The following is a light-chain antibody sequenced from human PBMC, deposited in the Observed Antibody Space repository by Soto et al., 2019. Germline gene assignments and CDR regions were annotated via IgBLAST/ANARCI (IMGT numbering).Light chain of an antibody. CDR1: SSDIGSYNY. J-gene: IGLJ1*01. CDR3: SSHTTYSTRI. V-gene: IGLV2-14*01. CDR2: EVS. Sequence: QSVLTQPASVSGSPGQSIAISCTGTSSDIGSYNYVSWYQQHPGKAPKLIIHEVSNRPSGISDHFSGYKSGNTDSLTISGLQADDEADYYCSSHTTYSTRIFGTGTKLTVL.